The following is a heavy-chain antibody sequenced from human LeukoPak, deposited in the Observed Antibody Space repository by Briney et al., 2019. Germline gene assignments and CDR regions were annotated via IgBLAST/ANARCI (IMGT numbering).Heavy chain of an antibody. Sequence: SETLSLTCAVYGGSFSGYYWSWIRQPPGKGLEWIGEINHSGSTNYNPSLKSRVTISVDTSKNQFSLKLSSVTAADTAVYYCARGRFSGWLVGHYMDVWGKGTTVTVSS. CDR2: INHSGST. D-gene: IGHD6-19*01. CDR3: ARGRFSGWLVGHYMDV. V-gene: IGHV4-34*01. CDR1: GGSFSGYY. J-gene: IGHJ6*03.